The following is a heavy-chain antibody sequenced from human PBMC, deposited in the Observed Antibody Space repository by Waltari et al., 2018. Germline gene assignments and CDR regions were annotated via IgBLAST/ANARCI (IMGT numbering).Heavy chain of an antibody. CDR1: GFTFSSYS. J-gene: IGHJ4*02. V-gene: IGHV3-21*01. D-gene: IGHD5-12*01. Sequence: EVQLVESGGGLVKPGGSLRLSCAASGFTFSSYSMNWVRQGPWKGLEWVSSISSSSSYIYYADSVKGRFTISRDNAKNSLYLQMNSLRAEDTAVYYCARGDIYYFDYWGQGTLVTVSS. CDR3: ARGDIYYFDY. CDR2: ISSSSSYI.